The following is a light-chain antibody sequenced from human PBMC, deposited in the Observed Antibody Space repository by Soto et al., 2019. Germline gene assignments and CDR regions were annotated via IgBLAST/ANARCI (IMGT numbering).Light chain of an antibody. J-gene: IGKJ3*01. CDR1: QGVGDY. V-gene: IGKV1-27*01. CDR2: GVS. Sequence: DIQMTQSPSSLSAFVGDRVTITCRASQGVGDYLAWYQQKPGQVPNVLIYGVSTLRPGVPSRFSGSGSGTYFTLTISGLQPEDVATYYCQKYDAAPFTFGPGTKVXX. CDR3: QKYDAAPFT.